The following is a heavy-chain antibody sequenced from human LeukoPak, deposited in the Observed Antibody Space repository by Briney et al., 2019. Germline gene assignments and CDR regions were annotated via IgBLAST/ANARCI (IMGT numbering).Heavy chain of an antibody. J-gene: IGHJ4*02. V-gene: IGHV3-30*02. Sequence: PGGSLRLSCAASGFTFSSYGMHWVRQAPGKGLEWVAFIRYDGSNKYYADSVKGRFTISRDNSKNTLYLQMNSLRAEDTAVYYCARDEGYCSSTSCYTEYFDYWGQGTLVTVSS. CDR3: ARDEGYCSSTSCYTEYFDY. CDR2: IRYDGSNK. D-gene: IGHD2-2*02. CDR1: GFTFSSYG.